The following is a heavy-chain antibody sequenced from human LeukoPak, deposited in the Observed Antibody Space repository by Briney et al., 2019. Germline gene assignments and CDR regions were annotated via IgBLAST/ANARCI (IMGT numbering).Heavy chain of an antibody. CDR1: GFTFSSYA. CDR3: AKAPIYYDTSGYYYFDH. V-gene: IGHV3-23*01. J-gene: IGHJ4*02. D-gene: IGHD3-22*01. Sequence: GGSLRLSCAASGFTFSSYAMSWVRPAPGKGLEWVSVISGSGGSTYYADSVKGRLTIPRDNSKNTLYLQMNSLRAEDTAVYYCAKAPIYYDTSGYYYFDHWGQGTLVTVSS. CDR2: ISGSGGST.